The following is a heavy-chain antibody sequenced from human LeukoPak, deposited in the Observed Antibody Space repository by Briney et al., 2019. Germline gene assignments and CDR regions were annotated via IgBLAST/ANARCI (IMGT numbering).Heavy chain of an antibody. D-gene: IGHD4-11*01. CDR2: IDPDGSST. CDR1: GFTFSQYW. Sequence: GGSLRLSCEASGFTFSQYWMHWVRQAPGKGLVWVSRIDPDGSSTNHADSVKGRFTISRDNAKNTLYLQLNSLRAEDTAVYYCAREDYSNYAPYFDYWGQGTLVTVSS. J-gene: IGHJ4*02. V-gene: IGHV3-74*01. CDR3: AREDYSNYAPYFDY.